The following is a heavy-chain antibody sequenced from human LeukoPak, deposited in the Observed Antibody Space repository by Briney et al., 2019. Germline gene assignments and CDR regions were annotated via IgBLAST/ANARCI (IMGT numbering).Heavy chain of an antibody. J-gene: IGHJ4*02. Sequence: GGSLRLSCAASGFTFSSYPMSWVRQAPGKGLEWVSAISGSGGRTYYADSVKGRFTFSRDNSKSTVYLQMISLRAEDTAVYYCAKHHDHCSSTSCYGYWGQGTLVTVSS. D-gene: IGHD2-2*01. CDR2: ISGSGGRT. CDR1: GFTFSSYP. V-gene: IGHV3-23*01. CDR3: AKHHDHCSSTSCYGY.